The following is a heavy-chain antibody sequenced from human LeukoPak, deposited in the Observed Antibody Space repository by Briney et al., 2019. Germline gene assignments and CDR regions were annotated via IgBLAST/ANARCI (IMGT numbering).Heavy chain of an antibody. D-gene: IGHD1-26*01. CDR1: GFTFSSYG. V-gene: IGHV3-33*01. CDR2: IWYDGSNK. Sequence: GGSLRLSCAASGFTFSSYGMHWVRQAPGKGLEWVAVIWYDGSNKYYADSVKGRFTISRDNSKNTLYLQMNSLRAEDTAVCYCASWEWELGAFDIWGQGTMVTVSS. CDR3: ASWEWELGAFDI. J-gene: IGHJ3*02.